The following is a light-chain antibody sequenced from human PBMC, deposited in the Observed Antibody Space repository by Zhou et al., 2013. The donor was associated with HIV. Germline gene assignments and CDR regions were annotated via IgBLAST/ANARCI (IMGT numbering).Light chain of an antibody. J-gene: IGKJ4*01. Sequence: DIQMTQSPSSLSASVGDRVTITCQASQDISRYLNWYQQKPGKAPKLLIYDASNLETGVPSRFSGSGSGTDFTFTISRLQPEDIATYYCQQYDNLALSFGGGTKVEIK. CDR2: DAS. V-gene: IGKV1-33*01. CDR1: QDISRY. CDR3: QQYDNLALS.